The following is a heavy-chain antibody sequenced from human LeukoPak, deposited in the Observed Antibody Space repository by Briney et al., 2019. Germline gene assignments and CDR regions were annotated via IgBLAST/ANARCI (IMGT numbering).Heavy chain of an antibody. D-gene: IGHD3-22*01. J-gene: IGHJ4*02. CDR1: GGSISSYF. V-gene: IGHV4-4*07. CDR2: IYTSGTT. Sequence: SETLSLTCTASGGSISSYFGSWIQQPAGKGLEWIGRIYTSGTTNYNPSLKSRVTMSVDASKNQFSLKLSSVTAADTAVYYCARGVGSGYPYYFEYWGQGTLVTVSS. CDR3: ARGVGSGYPYYFEY.